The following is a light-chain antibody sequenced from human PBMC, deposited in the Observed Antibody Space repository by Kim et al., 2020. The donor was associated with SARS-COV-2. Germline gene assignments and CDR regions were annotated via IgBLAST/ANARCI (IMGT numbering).Light chain of an antibody. CDR2: AAS. V-gene: IGKV1-39*01. Sequence: DIQMTQSPSSLSASVGDRVTITCRASQSISSYLNWYQQKPGKAPKLLIYAASSLQSGVPSRFSGSGSGTDFTLTISSLQPEYFATYDCQQSYSTPLTFGGETKLDI. J-gene: IGKJ4*01. CDR3: QQSYSTPLT. CDR1: QSISSY.